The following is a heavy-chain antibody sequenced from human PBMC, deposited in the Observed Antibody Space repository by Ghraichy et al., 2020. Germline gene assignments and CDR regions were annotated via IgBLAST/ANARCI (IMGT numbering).Heavy chain of an antibody. J-gene: IGHJ4*02. Sequence: ASVKVSCKASGYTFTSYDINWVRQATGQGLEWMGWMNPNSGNTGYAQKFQGRVTMTRNTSISTAYMELSSLRSEDTAVYYCARGPHSYYDILTGYYLNYWGQGTLVTVSS. CDR2: MNPNSGNT. CDR1: GYTFTSYD. D-gene: IGHD3-9*01. CDR3: ARGPHSYYDILTGYYLNY. V-gene: IGHV1-8*01.